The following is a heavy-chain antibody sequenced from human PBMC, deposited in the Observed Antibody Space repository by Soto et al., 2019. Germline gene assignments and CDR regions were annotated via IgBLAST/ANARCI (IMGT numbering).Heavy chain of an antibody. D-gene: IGHD2-15*01. J-gene: IGHJ3*02. CDR3: ARDVLARYCSGGSCYGDAFDI. CDR2: IYYSGST. CDR1: GGSISSGGYY. V-gene: IGHV4-31*03. Sequence: QVQLQESGPGLVKPSQTLSLTCTVSGGSISSGGYYWSWIRQHPGKGLEWIGYIYYSGSTYYNPSLKSRVTISVDTSKNQFSLKLSSVTAADTAVYYCARDVLARYCSGGSCYGDAFDIWGQGTMVTVSS.